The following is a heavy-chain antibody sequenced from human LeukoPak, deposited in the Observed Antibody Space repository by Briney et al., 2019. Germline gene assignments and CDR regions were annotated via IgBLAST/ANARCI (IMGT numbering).Heavy chain of an antibody. Sequence: GSLRLSCAASGFTFSNAWMSWVRQAPGKGLEWIGSFSCSGSTYYNPSLKSRVTISVDTSKSQFSLYMDSVTAADTAVCYCARDWNRYAYWGQGTLVTVSS. CDR3: ARDWNRYAY. J-gene: IGHJ4*02. D-gene: IGHD1-1*01. V-gene: IGHV4-4*02. CDR2: FSCSGST. CDR1: GFTFSNAW.